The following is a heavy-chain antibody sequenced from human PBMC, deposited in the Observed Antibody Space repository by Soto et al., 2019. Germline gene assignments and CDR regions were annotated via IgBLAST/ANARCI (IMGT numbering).Heavy chain of an antibody. D-gene: IGHD3-22*01. V-gene: IGHV5-51*01. Sequence: GESLKTSCKGPGFPFTTYRIGWVRQMPGKGLEWMGIIYPGDSDTRYSPSFQGQVTISADKSINTAYLQWSSLKASDTAIYYCARTKQASGSSSSFDVGYWGQGTQVTVSS. CDR2: IYPGDSDT. CDR3: ARTKQASGSSSSFDVGY. CDR1: GFPFTTYR. J-gene: IGHJ4*02.